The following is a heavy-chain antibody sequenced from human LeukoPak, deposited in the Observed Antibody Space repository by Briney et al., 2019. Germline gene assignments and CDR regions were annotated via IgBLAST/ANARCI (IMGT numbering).Heavy chain of an antibody. Sequence: SVKVSCKASGGTFSSYAISWVRQAPGQGLEWMGGIIPIFGTANYAQKFQGRVTITADESTSTAYMELSSLRPEDTAVYYCARGPRRDGYNRFDYWGQGTLVTVSS. D-gene: IGHD5-24*01. CDR1: GGTFSSYA. J-gene: IGHJ4*02. V-gene: IGHV1-69*01. CDR2: IIPIFGTA. CDR3: ARGPRRDGYNRFDY.